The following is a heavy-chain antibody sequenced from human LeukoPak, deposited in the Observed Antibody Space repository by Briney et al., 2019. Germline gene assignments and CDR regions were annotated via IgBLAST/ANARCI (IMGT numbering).Heavy chain of an antibody. V-gene: IGHV4-61*01. D-gene: IGHD3-22*01. CDR2: IYYSGST. CDR1: GGSVSSGIYY. J-gene: IGHJ4*02. Sequence: SETLSLTCTVSGGSVSSGIYYWSWIRQPPGKGLEWIGYIYYSGSTNYNPSLKSRVTISIDTSKNQFSLKLSSVTAADAALYYCARRVSSGYSDYWGQGTLVTVSS. CDR3: ARRVSSGYSDY.